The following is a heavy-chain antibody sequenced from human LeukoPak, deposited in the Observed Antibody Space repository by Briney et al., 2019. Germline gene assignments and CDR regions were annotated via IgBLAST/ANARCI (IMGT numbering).Heavy chain of an antibody. CDR3: ARDLGVTNIDY. Sequence: GASVKVSCKASGYTFTGYYMHWVRQAPGQGLEWMGWINPNSGGTNYAQKFQGRVTMTRDTSISTAYMELSRLRSDDTAGYYRARDLGVTNIDYWGPGTLVTVSS. J-gene: IGHJ4*02. D-gene: IGHD4-11*01. CDR1: GYTFTGYY. CDR2: INPNSGGT. V-gene: IGHV1-2*02.